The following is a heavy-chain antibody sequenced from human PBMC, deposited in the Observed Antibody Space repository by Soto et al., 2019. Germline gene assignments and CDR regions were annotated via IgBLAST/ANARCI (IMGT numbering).Heavy chain of an antibody. CDR3: ARDPRLHYYYYGMDV. Sequence: GGSLRLSCAASGFTFSSYAMSWARQAPGKGLEWVSAISGSGGSTYYADSVKGRFTISRDNSKNTLYLQMNSLRAEDTAVYYCARDPRLHYYYYGMDVWGQGTTVTVSS. V-gene: IGHV3-23*01. CDR1: GFTFSSYA. CDR2: ISGSGGST. D-gene: IGHD2-15*01. J-gene: IGHJ6*02.